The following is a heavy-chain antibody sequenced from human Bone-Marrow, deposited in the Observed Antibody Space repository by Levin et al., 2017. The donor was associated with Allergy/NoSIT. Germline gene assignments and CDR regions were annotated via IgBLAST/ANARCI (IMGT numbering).Heavy chain of an antibody. CDR3: AKTIAAAGTGIDY. V-gene: IGHV3-33*06. Sequence: LSLTCAASGFTFSSYGMHWVRQAPGKGLEWVAVIWYDGSNKYYADSVKGRFTISRDNSKNTLYLQMNSLRAEDTAVYYCAKTIAAAGTGIDYWGQGTLVTVSS. J-gene: IGHJ4*02. CDR2: IWYDGSNK. D-gene: IGHD6-13*01. CDR1: GFTFSSYG.